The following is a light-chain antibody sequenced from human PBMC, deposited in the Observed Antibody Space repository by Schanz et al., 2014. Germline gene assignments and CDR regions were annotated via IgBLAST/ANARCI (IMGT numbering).Light chain of an antibody. V-gene: IGLV2-8*01. J-gene: IGLJ3*02. CDR2: EVT. Sequence: QSALTQPPSASGSPGQSVTISCTGTSSDVGAYNYVFWYQQHPGKAPKLMIYEVTKRPSGVPDRFSGSKSGNTASLTVSGLQAEDEADYYCCSYAGSSTWVFGGGTKLTVL. CDR3: CSYAGSSTWV. CDR1: SSDVGAYNY.